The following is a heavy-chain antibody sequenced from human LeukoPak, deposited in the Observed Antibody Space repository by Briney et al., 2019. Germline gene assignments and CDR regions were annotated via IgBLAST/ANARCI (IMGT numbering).Heavy chain of an antibody. J-gene: IGHJ5*02. CDR1: GGSFSGYY. CDR3: ARSYYDNSGLGFDP. CDR2: INHSGST. D-gene: IGHD3-22*01. Sequence: PSETLSLTCAVYGGSFSGYYWSWIRQPPGKGLEWIGEINHSGSTNYNPSLKSRVTISVDTSKNQFSLKLSSVTAADTAVYYCARSYYDNSGLGFDPWGQGTLVTVSS. V-gene: IGHV4-34*01.